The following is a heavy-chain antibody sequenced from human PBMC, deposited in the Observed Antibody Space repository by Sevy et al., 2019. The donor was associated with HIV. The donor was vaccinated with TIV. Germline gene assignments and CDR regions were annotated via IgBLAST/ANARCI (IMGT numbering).Heavy chain of an antibody. J-gene: IGHJ6*03. V-gene: IGHV3-23*01. D-gene: IGHD3-22*01. Sequence: GGSLRLSCAVSGFSFDSYGMTWVRQAPGKGLEWVSGISGSGTRTYYADSVKGRFIISRDNSKNTLYLQMNSLRSEDRANYYCAKGGGGHYDPDEIGYYFYYYNMDVWGKGTTVTVSS. CDR3: AKGGGGHYDPDEIGYYFYYYNMDV. CDR1: GFSFDSYG. CDR2: ISGSGTRT.